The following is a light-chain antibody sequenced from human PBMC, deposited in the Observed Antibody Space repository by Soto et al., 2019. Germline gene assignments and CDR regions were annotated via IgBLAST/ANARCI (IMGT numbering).Light chain of an antibody. Sequence: QTVLTQPPSVCAAPGQKVTISCSGSSSNIGNSYVSWYQQLPGTAPRLLIYENNKRPSGIPDRFSGSKSGTSATLDITELQTGDEADYYCGTWDSSLSALFGGGTKLTVL. J-gene: IGLJ3*02. CDR3: GTWDSSLSAL. CDR2: ENN. CDR1: SSNIGNSY. V-gene: IGLV1-51*02.